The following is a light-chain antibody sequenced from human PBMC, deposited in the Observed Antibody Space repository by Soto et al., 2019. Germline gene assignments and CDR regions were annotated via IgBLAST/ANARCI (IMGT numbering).Light chain of an antibody. Sequence: EIVLTQSPGTLSLSPGERATLSCRASQSVSSSYLACYQQKPGQAPRLLIYGASSRATGIPDRFSGSGSGTDFTLTISRLEPEEFAVYYCQQYGRSLWTFGQGTKVEIK. J-gene: IGKJ1*01. CDR2: GAS. CDR1: QSVSSSY. V-gene: IGKV3-20*01. CDR3: QQYGRSLWT.